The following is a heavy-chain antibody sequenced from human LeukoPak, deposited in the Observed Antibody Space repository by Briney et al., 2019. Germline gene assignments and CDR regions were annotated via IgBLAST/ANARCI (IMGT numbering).Heavy chain of an antibody. J-gene: IGHJ4*02. CDR1: GGSFSGYY. CDR2: INHSGST. Sequence: PSETLSLTCAVYGGSFSGYYWSWIRQPPGKGLEWIGEINHSGSTNYNPSLKSRVTISVDTSKNQFSLKLSSVTAADTAVYYCAREAVAARPFDYWGQGTLVTVPS. D-gene: IGHD6-6*01. V-gene: IGHV4-34*01. CDR3: AREAVAARPFDY.